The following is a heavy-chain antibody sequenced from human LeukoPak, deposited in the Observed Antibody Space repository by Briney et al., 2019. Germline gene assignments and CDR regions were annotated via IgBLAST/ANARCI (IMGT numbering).Heavy chain of an antibody. CDR2: IYHSRST. CDR1: GGSISSGGYS. D-gene: IGHD2-15*01. Sequence: SHTLSLTCAVSGGSISSGGYSWRWVRQPPGRGLEWFGYIYHSRSTYYNPSLKSRLTISVDRSKNQFSLKLSSVTAADTAVYYCARGGRDFATSFDPWGQGTLVTVSS. V-gene: IGHV4-30-2*01. J-gene: IGHJ5*02. CDR3: ARGGRDFATSFDP.